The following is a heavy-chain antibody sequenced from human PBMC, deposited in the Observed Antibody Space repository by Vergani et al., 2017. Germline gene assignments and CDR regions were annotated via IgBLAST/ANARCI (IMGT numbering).Heavy chain of an antibody. CDR3: ARGGYYDFWSGYYAFDY. Sequence: QVQLVQSGAEVKKPGASVKVSCKASGYTFTGYYMHWVRQAPGQGLEWMGWINPNSGGTNYAQKFQGRVTMTRDTSISTAYMELSRLRSDDTAVYYCARGGYYDFWSGYYAFDYWGQGTLVTVSS. CDR1: GYTFTGYY. D-gene: IGHD3-3*01. V-gene: IGHV1-2*02. CDR2: INPNSGGT. J-gene: IGHJ4*02.